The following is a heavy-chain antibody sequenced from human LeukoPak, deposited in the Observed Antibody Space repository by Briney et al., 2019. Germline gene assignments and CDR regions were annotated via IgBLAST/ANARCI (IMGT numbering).Heavy chain of an antibody. J-gene: IGHJ4*02. CDR3: AREGGVARPGLDS. V-gene: IGHV4-59*11. D-gene: IGHD3-3*01. CDR2: IYSSGST. CDR1: GGSISGHY. Sequence: PSETLSLTCSVSGGSISGHYWSWIRQPPGKVLEYIGNIYSSGSTYCNPSLKSRLTISLDTSKNQFSLRLTSVSAADTAVYYCAREGGVARPGLDSWGQGILVAVSS.